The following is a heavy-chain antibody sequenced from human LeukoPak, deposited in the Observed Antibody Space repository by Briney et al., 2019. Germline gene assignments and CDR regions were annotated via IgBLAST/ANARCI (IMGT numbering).Heavy chain of an antibody. J-gene: IGHJ3*02. V-gene: IGHV4-39*07. D-gene: IGHD6-19*01. Sequence: SETLSLTCTVSGGSVSTIDYYWGWIRQPPGKGLEWIGSVYYSGSTYYNAPLKSRVTISVDTSKNQFSLKLSSVTAADTAVYYCARSMEQWLVRGNAFDIWGQGTMVTVSS. CDR3: ARSMEQWLVRGNAFDI. CDR2: VYYSGST. CDR1: GGSVSTIDYY.